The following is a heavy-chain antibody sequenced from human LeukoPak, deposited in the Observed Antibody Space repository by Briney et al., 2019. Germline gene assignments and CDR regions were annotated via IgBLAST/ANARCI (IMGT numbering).Heavy chain of an antibody. J-gene: IGHJ4*02. CDR1: GGSISSGSYY. V-gene: IGHV4-61*02. D-gene: IGHD2-15*01. CDR3: ARATYSASRFDY. CDR2: IYTSGST. Sequence: SETLSLTCTVSGGSISSGSYYWSWIRQPAGKGLEWIGRIYTSGSTNYNPSLKSRVTISVDTPKNQFSLKLSSVTAADTAVYYCARATYSASRFDYWGQGTLVTVSS.